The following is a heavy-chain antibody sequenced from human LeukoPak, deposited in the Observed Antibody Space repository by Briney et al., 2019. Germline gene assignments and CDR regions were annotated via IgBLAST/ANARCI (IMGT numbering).Heavy chain of an antibody. D-gene: IGHD6-13*01. CDR1: GFTFSSYS. J-gene: IGHJ6*02. CDR3: ARDSTAAAGRWAYYYYGMDV. Sequence: TGGSLRLSCAASGFTFSSYSMNWVRQAPGKGLGWVSYISSSSSTIYYADSVKGRFTISRDNAKNSLYLQMNSLRAEDTAVYYCARDSTAAAGRWAYYYYGMDVWGQGTTVTVSS. CDR2: ISSSSSTI. V-gene: IGHV3-48*04.